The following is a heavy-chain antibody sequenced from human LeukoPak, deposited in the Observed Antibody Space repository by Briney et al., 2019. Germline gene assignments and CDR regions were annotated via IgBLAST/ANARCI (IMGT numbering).Heavy chain of an antibody. CDR2: IKEDGSGK. CDR3: ARRRSSSWAVVGDY. Sequence: GGSLRLSCAASGFTFSSYAMSWVRQAPGKGLEWVADIKEDGSGKYYVDSVEGRFTISRDNANNSLYLQMHSLRADDTAVYYCARRRSSSWAVVGDYWGQGTLVTVSS. J-gene: IGHJ4*02. V-gene: IGHV3-7*01. CDR1: GFTFSSYA. D-gene: IGHD6-19*01.